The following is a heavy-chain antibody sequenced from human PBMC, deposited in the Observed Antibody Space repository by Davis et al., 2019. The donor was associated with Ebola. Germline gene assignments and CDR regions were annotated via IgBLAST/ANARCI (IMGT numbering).Heavy chain of an antibody. CDR1: GFTFSSYS. V-gene: IGHV3-21*01. D-gene: IGHD6-13*01. CDR3: ARASGIAAAGDDAFDI. J-gene: IGHJ3*02. CDR2: ISSSSSYI. Sequence: PGGSLRLSCAASGFTFSSYSMNWVRQAPGKGLEWVSSISSSSSYIYYADSVKGRFTISRDNAKNSLYLQMNSLRAEDTAVYYCARASGIAAAGDDAFDIWGQGTMVTVSS.